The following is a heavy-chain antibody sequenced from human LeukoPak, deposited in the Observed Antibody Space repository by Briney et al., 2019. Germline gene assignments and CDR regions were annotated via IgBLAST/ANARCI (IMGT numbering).Heavy chain of an antibody. CDR3: ALVSLFSSSWYGDY. V-gene: IGHV3-23*01. Sequence: GGCLRLSCAASGFTPSIYAMSCVRQAPGKGLEWVSALSVDGVSTYYADSVKGRFTISRENSKNTLYLQMNSLRAEDTAVYYCALVSLFSSSWYGDYWGQGTLVTVSS. D-gene: IGHD6-13*01. J-gene: IGHJ4*02. CDR2: LSVDGVST. CDR1: GFTPSIYA.